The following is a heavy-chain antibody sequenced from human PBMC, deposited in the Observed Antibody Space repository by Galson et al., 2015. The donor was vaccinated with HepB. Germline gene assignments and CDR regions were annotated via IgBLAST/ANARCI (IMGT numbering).Heavy chain of an antibody. V-gene: IGHV4-31*03. CDR3: ARDRDGYCSGGSCAGGYYYGMDV. CDR2: IYYSGNA. CDR1: GGSISSGNYY. D-gene: IGHD2-15*01. Sequence: TLSLTCSVSGGSISSGNYYWSWIRQHPGKGLEWIGYIYYSGNAFYNPSLKSRVTISVDTSKNQFSLKLSSVTAADTAVYYCARDRDGYCSGGSCAGGYYYGMDVWGQGTTVTVSS. J-gene: IGHJ6*02.